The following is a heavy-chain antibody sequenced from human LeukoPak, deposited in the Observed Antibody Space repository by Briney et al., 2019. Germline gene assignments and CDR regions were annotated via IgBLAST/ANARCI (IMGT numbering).Heavy chain of an antibody. Sequence: SETLSLTCTVSGGSISSNYWSWIRQPPGKGLEWIGYIYYSGSTNYNPSLKSRVTISIDTSKNQFSLKLSSVTAADTAVYYCARDRGRAVVGTYDVFDIWGQGTMVTVSS. CDR1: GGSISSNY. J-gene: IGHJ3*02. D-gene: IGHD6-19*01. V-gene: IGHV4-59*12. CDR3: ARDRGRAVVGTYDVFDI. CDR2: IYYSGST.